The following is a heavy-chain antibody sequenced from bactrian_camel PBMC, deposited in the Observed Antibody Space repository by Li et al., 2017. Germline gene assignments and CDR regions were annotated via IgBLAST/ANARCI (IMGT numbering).Heavy chain of an antibody. CDR1: GFTFSNYA. CDR2: INSGGGST. Sequence: VQLVESGGGSVQTGGSLRLSCAASGFTFSNYAMTWVRQAPGKGLEWVSVINSGGGSTYYADSVKGRFTISRDNAKNTLFLQMNSLKPEDTAMYSCALDPFFCSAGSWYSQGYQYWGQGTQVTVS. V-gene: IGHV3S31*01. J-gene: IGHJ4*01. CDR3: ALDPFFCSAGSWYSQGYQY. D-gene: IGHD6*01.